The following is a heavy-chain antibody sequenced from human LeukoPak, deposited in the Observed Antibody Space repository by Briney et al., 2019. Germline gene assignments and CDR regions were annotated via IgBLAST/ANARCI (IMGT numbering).Heavy chain of an antibody. V-gene: IGHV1-2*02. Sequence: GASVKVSFTASGYSFTGYYMHWVRQAPGQGLEWMGWMNPHSGGTNSAQKFQGRVTMTRNTSISTAYMELSSLRSEDTAVYYCARNYDFWSGYSDLVDYWGQGTLVTVSS. D-gene: IGHD3-3*01. J-gene: IGHJ4*02. CDR3: ARNYDFWSGYSDLVDY. CDR1: GYSFTGYY. CDR2: MNPHSGGT.